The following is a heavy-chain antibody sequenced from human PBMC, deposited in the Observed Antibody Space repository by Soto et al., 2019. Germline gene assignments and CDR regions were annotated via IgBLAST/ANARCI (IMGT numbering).Heavy chain of an antibody. J-gene: IGHJ4*02. V-gene: IGHV1-69*01. CDR2: IIPIFGTA. D-gene: IGHD2-15*01. CDR1: GGTFSSYA. Sequence: QVQLVQSGAEVKKPGSSVKVSCKASGGTFSSYAISWVRQAPGQGLEWMGGIIPIFGTANYAQKFQGRVTITADESTSTAYMELSSLRSEDTAVYYCARDLEDCSGCSCFPGSLDYWGQGTLVTVSS. CDR3: ARDLEDCSGCSCFPGSLDY.